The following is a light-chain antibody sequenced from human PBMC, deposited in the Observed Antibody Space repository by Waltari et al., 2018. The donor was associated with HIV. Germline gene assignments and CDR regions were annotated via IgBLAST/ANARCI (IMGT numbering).Light chain of an antibody. CDR3: AAWDDSLSPHVV. Sequence: QSVLTQPPSASGTPGQRVTISCSGSSSNIGSNYVYWYQHLPGTTPKLLIYRDTPRPSSVPDRFSGSKSGTSASLAISGLRSEDDADYYCAAWDDSLSPHVVFGAGTKLTVL. J-gene: IGLJ2*01. V-gene: IGLV1-47*01. CDR2: RDT. CDR1: SSNIGSNY.